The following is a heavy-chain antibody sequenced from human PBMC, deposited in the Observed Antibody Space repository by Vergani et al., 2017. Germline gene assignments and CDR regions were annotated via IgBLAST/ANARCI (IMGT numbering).Heavy chain of an antibody. J-gene: IGHJ6*03. Sequence: QVQLVESGGGVVQPGRSLRLSCAASGFTFSSYAMHWVRQAPGKGLEWVAVISYDGSNKYYADSVKGRITISRDNSKNTLYLQMNSLRAEDTAVYYCARDPDNWNPWAQGYMDVWGKGTTVTVSS. CDR2: ISYDGSNK. D-gene: IGHD1-1*01. CDR1: GFTFSSYA. CDR3: ARDPDNWNPWAQGYMDV. V-gene: IGHV3-30-3*01.